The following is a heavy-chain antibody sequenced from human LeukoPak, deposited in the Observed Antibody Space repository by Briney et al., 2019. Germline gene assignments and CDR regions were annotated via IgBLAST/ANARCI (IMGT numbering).Heavy chain of an antibody. Sequence: GGSLRLSCAASGFTFSSYSMNWVRQAPGKGLEWVSGISGSGDSTYYADSVKGRFTISRDNSKNTLHLQMNSLRAEDTAVYYCAVSFYYYYMDVWGKGTTVTVSS. J-gene: IGHJ6*03. CDR1: GFTFSSYS. V-gene: IGHV3-23*01. D-gene: IGHD1-7*01. CDR3: AVSFYYYYMDV. CDR2: ISGSGDST.